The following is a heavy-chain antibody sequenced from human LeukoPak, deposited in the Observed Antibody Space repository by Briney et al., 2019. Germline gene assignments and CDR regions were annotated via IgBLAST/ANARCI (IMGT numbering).Heavy chain of an antibody. CDR2: ISAYNGNT. Sequence: GPVKVSCKASGYTFTGYYMHWVRQAPGQGLEWMGWISAYNGNTNYAQKLQGRVTMTTGTSTSTAYMELRSLRSDDTAVYYCARDLTRSHNYYDSSGSDYWGQGTLVTVSS. CDR3: ARDLTRSHNYYDSSGSDY. D-gene: IGHD3-22*01. CDR1: GYTFTGYY. J-gene: IGHJ4*02. V-gene: IGHV1-18*04.